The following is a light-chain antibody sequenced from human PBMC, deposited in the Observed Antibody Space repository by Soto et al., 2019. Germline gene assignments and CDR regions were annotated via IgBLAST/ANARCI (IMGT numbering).Light chain of an antibody. CDR1: QSVSSN. V-gene: IGKV3-15*01. CDR2: GAS. Sequence: EIVMTQSPATLSVSPGERATLSCRASQSVSSNLAWYQQKPGQAPRLLIYGASTRATGIPARFSGSGSGTAFTLTINSLQSEDFAVYYCQQYNNWPPYTFGQGTKLEIK. J-gene: IGKJ2*01. CDR3: QQYNNWPPYT.